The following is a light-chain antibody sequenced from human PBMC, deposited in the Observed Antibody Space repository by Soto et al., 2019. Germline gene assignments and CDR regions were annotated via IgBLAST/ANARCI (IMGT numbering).Light chain of an antibody. V-gene: IGKV3-20*01. Sequence: EIVLTQSPGTLSLSPGERATLSCRASQSVTSTYLAWYQQKPGQGPRLLIYGASSRATGIPDRFSGSGSGTDFTLTVSRLEPEDFAVYYCMQGTHWPYTFGQGTQLEI. J-gene: IGKJ2*01. CDR1: QSVTSTY. CDR3: MQGTHWPYT. CDR2: GAS.